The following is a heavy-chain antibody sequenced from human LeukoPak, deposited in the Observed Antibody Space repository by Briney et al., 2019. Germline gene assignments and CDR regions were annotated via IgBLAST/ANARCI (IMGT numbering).Heavy chain of an antibody. J-gene: IGHJ4*02. V-gene: IGHV1-69*13. CDR3: ARDNANYDILTGYLDY. D-gene: IGHD3-9*01. Sequence: ASVKVSCKASGGTFSSYAISWVRQAPGQGLEWMGGIIPIFGTANYAQKFQGRVTITADESTSTAYMELSSLRSEDTAVYYCARDNANYDILTGYLDYWGQGTLVTVSS. CDR2: IIPIFGTA. CDR1: GGTFSSYA.